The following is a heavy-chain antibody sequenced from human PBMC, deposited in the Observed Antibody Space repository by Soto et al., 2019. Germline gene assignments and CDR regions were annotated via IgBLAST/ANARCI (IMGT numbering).Heavy chain of an antibody. CDR1: GFSLSNAGLG. V-gene: IGHV2-26*04. J-gene: IGHJ5*02. Sequence: QVTVKESGPVLVKPTETLTLTCTVSGFSLSNAGLGVSWIRQPPGKALEWLAHIFSNDEKSYSTSLKSRLTISKGTSKSHLLLTMTNIDPTDTATYYCASTYSPSCYWFDPWGQGTLVTDSS. CDR3: ASTYSPSCYWFDP. D-gene: IGHD6-13*01. CDR2: IFSNDEK.